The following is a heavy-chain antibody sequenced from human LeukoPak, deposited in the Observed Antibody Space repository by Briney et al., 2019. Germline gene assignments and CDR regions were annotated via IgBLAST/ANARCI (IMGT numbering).Heavy chain of an antibody. V-gene: IGHV1-69*13. J-gene: IGHJ4*02. CDR1: GGTFSSYA. CDR3: ARMRGLPYCSSTSCYPREYYFDY. CDR2: IIPIFGTA. Sequence: GASVKVSCKASGGTFSSYAISWVRQAPGQGLEWMGGIIPIFGTANYAQKFQGRVTITADESTSTAYMKLSSLRSEDTAVYYCARMRGLPYCSSTSCYPREYYFDYWGQGTLVTVSS. D-gene: IGHD2-2*01.